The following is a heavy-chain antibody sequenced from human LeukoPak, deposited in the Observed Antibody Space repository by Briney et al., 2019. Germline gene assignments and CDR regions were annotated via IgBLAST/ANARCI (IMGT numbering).Heavy chain of an antibody. CDR2: IYTSGTT. V-gene: IGHV4-4*07. CDR3: ARDAKYYYGSRTYFFFEY. CDR1: GGSFSTYY. D-gene: IGHD3-10*01. J-gene: IGHJ4*02. Sequence: SETLSLTCTVSGGSFSTYYWSWIRQPAGKGLEWIGHIYTSGTTNYNPSLKSRVTMSIDTSKNQFSLKLSSVTTADTAIYYCARDAKYYYGSRTYFFFEYWGQGTLLTVSS.